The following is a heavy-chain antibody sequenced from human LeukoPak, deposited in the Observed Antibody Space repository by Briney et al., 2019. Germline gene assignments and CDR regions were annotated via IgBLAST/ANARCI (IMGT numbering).Heavy chain of an antibody. V-gene: IGHV4-59*01. D-gene: IGHD5-18*01. J-gene: IGHJ4*02. CDR1: GGSISSYY. CDR2: IYYSENT. Sequence: SEALSLTCTVSGGSISSYYWSWIRQPPGKGQEWLGYIYYSENTNYNPSLKSRVTISVDTSKSQFSLKLFSVTAADTAVYYCARSHKAMAGEGLFDYWGQGTLVTVSS. CDR3: ARSHKAMAGEGLFDY.